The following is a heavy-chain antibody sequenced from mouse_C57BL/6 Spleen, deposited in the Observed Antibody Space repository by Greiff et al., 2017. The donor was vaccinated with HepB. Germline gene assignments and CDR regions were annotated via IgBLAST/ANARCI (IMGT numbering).Heavy chain of an antibody. J-gene: IGHJ4*01. CDR1: GYAFSSSW. Sequence: QVQLQQSGPELVKPGASVKISCKASGYAFSSSWMNWVKQRPGKGLEWIGRIYPGDGDTNYNGKFKGKATLTADKSSSTASMQLSSLTPEDSAVYFCARDWRYAMDYWGQGTSVTVSS. D-gene: IGHD4-1*01. CDR2: IYPGDGDT. V-gene: IGHV1-82*01. CDR3: ARDWRYAMDY.